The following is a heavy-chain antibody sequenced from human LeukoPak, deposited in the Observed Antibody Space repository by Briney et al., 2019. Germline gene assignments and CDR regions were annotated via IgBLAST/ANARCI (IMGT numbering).Heavy chain of an antibody. Sequence: GGSLRLSCAASGFTFSEYYMSWIRQAPGKGLEWVSFITSSSGYTNYADSVKGRFTISRDNSKNTLYLQMNSLRAEDTAVYYCARNYYDSSGYYYHDYWGQGTLVTVSS. V-gene: IGHV3-11*06. CDR3: ARNYYDSSGYYYHDY. J-gene: IGHJ4*02. D-gene: IGHD3-22*01. CDR1: GFTFSEYY. CDR2: ITSSSGYT.